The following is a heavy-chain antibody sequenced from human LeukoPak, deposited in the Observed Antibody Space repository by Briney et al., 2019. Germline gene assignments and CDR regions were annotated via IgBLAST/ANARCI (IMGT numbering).Heavy chain of an antibody. CDR1: GFTFDDSG. V-gene: IGHV3-9*01. J-gene: IGHJ4*02. CDR2: ISCNSGNI. CDR3: ARGTGDFDY. Sequence: GGSLRLSCAASGFTFDDSGMHWVRQAPGTGLEWVSGISCNSGNIDYADSVKGRFTISRDNSKNTLYLQMNSLRAEDTAVYYCARGTGDFDYWGQGTLVTVSS. D-gene: IGHD7-27*01.